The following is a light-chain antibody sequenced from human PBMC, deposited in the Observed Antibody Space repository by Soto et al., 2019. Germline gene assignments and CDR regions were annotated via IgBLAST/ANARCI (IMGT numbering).Light chain of an antibody. CDR2: GAS. CDR1: ESVSSN. CDR3: QQYNKWPLT. V-gene: IGKV3-15*01. Sequence: EIVMTQSPATLSVSQGERATLPCRASESVSSNLAWYQQKPGQAPRLLIYGASTRATGIPARFSGSGSGTEFTLTISSLQSEDFAVYYCQQYNKWPLTFGGGTKVEIK. J-gene: IGKJ4*01.